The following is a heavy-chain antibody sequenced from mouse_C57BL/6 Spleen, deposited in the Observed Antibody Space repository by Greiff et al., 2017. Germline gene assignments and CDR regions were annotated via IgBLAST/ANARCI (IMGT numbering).Heavy chain of an antibody. CDR3: AREDYYGSSSFDY. CDR1: GFTFSDYY. J-gene: IGHJ2*01. CDR2: INYDGSST. V-gene: IGHV5-16*01. Sequence: EVKLVESEGGLVQPGSSMKLSCTASGFTFSDYYMAWVRQVPGKGLEWVGNINYDGSSTYYLDSLKSRFIISRDNAKNILYLQMSRLKSEDTATYYCAREDYYGSSSFDYWGQGTTLTVSS. D-gene: IGHD1-1*01.